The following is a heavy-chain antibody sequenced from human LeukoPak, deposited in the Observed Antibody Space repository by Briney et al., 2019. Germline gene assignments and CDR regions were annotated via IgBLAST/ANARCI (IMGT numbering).Heavy chain of an antibody. J-gene: IGHJ4*02. CDR3: ASPQAYSSGWYYFDY. CDR2: ISYDGSNK. Sequence: PGGSLRLSCAASGFTFSSYWMSWVRQAPGKGLEWVAVISYDGSNKYYADSVKGRFTISRDNSKNTLYLQMNSLRAEDTAVYYCASPQAYSSGWYYFDYWGQGTLVTVSS. V-gene: IGHV3-30-3*01. D-gene: IGHD6-19*01. CDR1: GFTFSSYW.